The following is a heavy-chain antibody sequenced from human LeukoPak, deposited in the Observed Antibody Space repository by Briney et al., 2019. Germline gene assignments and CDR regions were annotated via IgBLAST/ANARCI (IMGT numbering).Heavy chain of an antibody. CDR1: GGSFSGYY. J-gene: IGHJ5*02. D-gene: IGHD3-10*01. V-gene: IGHV4-34*01. CDR2: INHSGST. Sequence: SETLSLTCAVYGGSFSGYYWSWIRKPPGKGLEWIGEINHSGSTNYNPSLKSRVTISVDTSKNQLSLKLSSVTAADTAVYYCARGPYYYGSGSYGRQNWFDPWGQGTLVTVSS. CDR3: ARGPYYYGSGSYGRQNWFDP.